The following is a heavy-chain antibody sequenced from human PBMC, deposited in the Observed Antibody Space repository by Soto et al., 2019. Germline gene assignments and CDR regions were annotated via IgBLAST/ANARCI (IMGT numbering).Heavy chain of an antibody. J-gene: IGHJ4*02. V-gene: IGHV1-69*01. CDR1: GGTFSSYA. D-gene: IGHD6-6*01. CDR2: IIPIFGTA. Sequence: QVQLVQSGPEVNKPGSSVKVSCKASGGTFSSYAISWVRQAPGQGLVWMGGIIPIFGTANYAQKFQGRVTLTADESTSTAYMELSSLKAEDTAVYYCARVRDGVTGYSNSSAVQYFDYWGQGTLVTGSS. CDR3: ARVRDGVTGYSNSSAVQYFDY.